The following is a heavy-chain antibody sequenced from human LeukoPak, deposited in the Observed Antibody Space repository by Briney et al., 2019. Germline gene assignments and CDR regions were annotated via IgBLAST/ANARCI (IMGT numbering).Heavy chain of an antibody. D-gene: IGHD3-9*01. J-gene: IGHJ5*02. CDR1: GGSFSGYY. CDR3: ARGETYYDTWTGYSEVLKWAYYWFDP. Sequence: SETLSLTCAVYGGSFSGYYWSWIRQPPGKGLEWIGEINHSGITNYNPSLKSRVTISVDTSKNQFSLKLSSVTAADTAVYYCARGETYYDTWTGYSEVLKWAYYWFDPWGQGTLVNVSS. CDR2: INHSGIT. V-gene: IGHV4-34*01.